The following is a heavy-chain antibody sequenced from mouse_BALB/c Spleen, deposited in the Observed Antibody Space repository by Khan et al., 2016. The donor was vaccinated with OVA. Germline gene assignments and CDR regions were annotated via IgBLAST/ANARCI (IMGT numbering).Heavy chain of an antibody. J-gene: IGHJ4*01. D-gene: IGHD2-10*01. CDR3: ARQPYYHYNIMDY. CDR2: IWSDGST. V-gene: IGHV2-6-1*01. Sequence: QVQLKESGPGLVAPSQSLSITCTFSGFSLTNYGVHWVRQPPGKGLEWLVVIWSDGSTTYNSALKSRLTVTKDNSKSQVFLEMNSLQTDDTAMYFCARQPYYHYNIMDYWGQGTSVTVSS. CDR1: GFSLTNYG.